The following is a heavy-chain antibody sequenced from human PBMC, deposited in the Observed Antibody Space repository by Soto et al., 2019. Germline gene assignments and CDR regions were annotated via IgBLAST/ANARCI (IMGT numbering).Heavy chain of an antibody. CDR3: ARGPYFSCYDLYYYDIYV. Sequence: ASVKVSCKASGGLFSNFAVTWVRQAPGQGLEWMGGILPIYGTPKYAPEFQGRVTMTRNNSMTTAYMELTSLTSEDTAVYYCARGPYFSCYDLYYYDIYVPAKRTTVPVS. CDR1: GGLFSNFA. J-gene: IGHJ6*03. V-gene: IGHV1-69*05. D-gene: IGHD2-15*01. CDR2: ILPIYGTP.